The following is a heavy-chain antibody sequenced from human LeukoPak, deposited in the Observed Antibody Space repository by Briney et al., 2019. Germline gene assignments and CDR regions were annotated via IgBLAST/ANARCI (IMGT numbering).Heavy chain of an antibody. D-gene: IGHD3-22*01. CDR2: IYYSGST. J-gene: IGHJ3*02. CDR1: GGSISSSSYY. Sequence: SETLSLTCTVSGGSISSSSYYWGWIRQPPGKGLEWIGSIYYSGSTYYNPSLKSRVTISVDTSKNQFSLKLSSVTAADTAVYYCARTADFRYYYDSSGYAFDIWGQGTMVTVSS. V-gene: IGHV4-39*07. CDR3: ARTADFRYYYDSSGYAFDI.